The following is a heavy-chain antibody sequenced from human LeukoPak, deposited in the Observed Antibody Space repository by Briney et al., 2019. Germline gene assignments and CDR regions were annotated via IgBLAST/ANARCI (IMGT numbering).Heavy chain of an antibody. CDR1: GYSFTSYW. CDR2: ISGSGGST. V-gene: IGHV3-23*01. J-gene: IGHJ4*02. CDR3: AKVRFLEWLSYFDY. Sequence: GESLKISCKGSGYSFTSYWIGWVRQAPGKGLEWVSAISGSGGSTYYADSVKGRFTISRDNSKNTLYLQMNSLRAEDTAVYYCAKVRFLEWLSYFDYWGQGTLVTVSS. D-gene: IGHD3-3*01.